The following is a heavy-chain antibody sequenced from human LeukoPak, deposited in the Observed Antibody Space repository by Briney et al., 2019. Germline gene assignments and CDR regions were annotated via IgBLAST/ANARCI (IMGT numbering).Heavy chain of an antibody. CDR3: ARELTPYYYMDV. D-gene: IGHD2-15*01. V-gene: IGHV3-48*03. J-gene: IGHJ6*03. CDR2: ISSSGTTI. Sequence: GGSLRLSCAASGFTFSSYAMSWVRQAPGKGLEWVSYISSSGTTIYYADSVKGRFTISRDNAKNSLYLQMNSLRAEDTAVYYRARELTPYYYMDVWGKGTTVTIS. CDR1: GFTFSSYA.